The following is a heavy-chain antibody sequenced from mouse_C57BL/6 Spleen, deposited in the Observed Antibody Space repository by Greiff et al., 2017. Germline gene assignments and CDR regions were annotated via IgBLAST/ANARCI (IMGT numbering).Heavy chain of an antibody. Sequence: VHLVESGAELVKPGASVKISCKASGYAFSSYWMNWVKQRPGKGLEWIGQIYPGDGDTNYNGKFKGKATLTADKSSSTAYMQLSSLTSEDSAVYFCAITTVVAYYFDYWGQGTTLTVSS. CDR1: GYAFSSYW. D-gene: IGHD1-1*01. J-gene: IGHJ2*01. CDR3: AITTVVAYYFDY. CDR2: IYPGDGDT. V-gene: IGHV1-80*01.